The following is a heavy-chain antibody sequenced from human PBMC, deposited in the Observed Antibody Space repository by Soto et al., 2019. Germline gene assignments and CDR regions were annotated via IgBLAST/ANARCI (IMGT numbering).Heavy chain of an antibody. CDR1: GFTFSSYS. CDR3: ASNWGYYYGMDV. D-gene: IGHD7-27*01. CDR2: ISSSSSYI. J-gene: IGHJ6*02. Sequence: GGSLRLSCAASGFTFSSYSMNWVRQAPGKGLEWVSSISSSSSYIYYADSVKGRFTISRDNAKNSLYLQMNSLRAEDTAVYYCASNWGYYYGMDVWGQGTTVTVSS. V-gene: IGHV3-21*01.